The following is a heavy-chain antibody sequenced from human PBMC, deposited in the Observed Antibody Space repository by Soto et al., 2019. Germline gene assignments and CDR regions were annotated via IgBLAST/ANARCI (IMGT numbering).Heavy chain of an antibody. CDR3: ARDTYGDSIDHQFDS. CDR1: GGSVNSGYYY. Sequence: QLLESGPGLVKPSETLSLTCTVSGGSVNSGYYYWSWIRQAPGKGLAWVSSISSGSNYIYYADSVKGRFTISRDNAKKSLFLQMNSRRAEDTAVYFCARDTYGDSIDHQFDSGGQGTLVTVSS. D-gene: IGHD4-17*01. CDR2: ISSGSNYI. V-gene: IGHV3-21*01. J-gene: IGHJ4*02.